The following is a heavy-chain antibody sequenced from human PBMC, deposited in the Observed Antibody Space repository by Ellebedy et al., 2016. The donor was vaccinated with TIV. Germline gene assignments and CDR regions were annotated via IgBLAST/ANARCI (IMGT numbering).Heavy chain of an antibody. D-gene: IGHD7-27*01. CDR3: ARTGIWGNAFDI. J-gene: IGHJ3*02. CDR1: GYTFASHG. CDR2: INTNSGNP. V-gene: IGHV7-4-1*02. Sequence: AASVKVSCKASGYTFASHGVNWVRQAPGQGLEWMGWINTNSGNPTYAQAFTGRIVFSLDTSVSTAYLKISSLRAEDSAVYYCARTGIWGNAFDIWGQGTMVTVSS.